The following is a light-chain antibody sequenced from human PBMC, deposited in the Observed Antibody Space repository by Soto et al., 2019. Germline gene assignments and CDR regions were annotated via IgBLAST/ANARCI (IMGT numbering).Light chain of an antibody. Sequence: QSALTQPPSAAGSPGQSVTISCTGTSTDVGGYNYVSWYQQYPGKAPKLMIYEVSKRPSGVPDRFSGSKSGNTASLTVSGLQAEDEAAYYCSSYGGRYNYVLGNGTKVT. CDR2: EVS. CDR3: SSYGGRYNYV. V-gene: IGLV2-8*01. J-gene: IGLJ1*01. CDR1: STDVGGYNY.